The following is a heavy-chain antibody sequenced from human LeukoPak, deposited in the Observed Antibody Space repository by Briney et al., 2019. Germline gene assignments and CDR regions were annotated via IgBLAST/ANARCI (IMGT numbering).Heavy chain of an antibody. J-gene: IGHJ4*02. CDR1: GFTFSSYW. CDR2: IKQDGSKK. Sequence: PGGPLRLSCAASGFTFSSYWMSWVRQAPGKGLEWVANIKQDGSKKYYVDSVKGRFTISRDNAKNSLYLQMNSLRAEDTGVYYWATGYDTISPPRYWGQGTLVTVSS. CDR3: ATGYDTISPPRY. V-gene: IGHV3-7*01. D-gene: IGHD3-9*01.